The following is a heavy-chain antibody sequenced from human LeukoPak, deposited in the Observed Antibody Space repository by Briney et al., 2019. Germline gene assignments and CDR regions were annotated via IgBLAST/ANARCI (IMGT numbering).Heavy chain of an antibody. CDR2: IYYSGST. V-gene: IGHV4-31*03. CDR1: GGSISSGGYY. D-gene: IGHD3-3*01. CDR3: ARDRRVTMFGMVTHRWFDP. J-gene: IGHJ5*02. Sequence: SETLSLTCTVSGGSISSGGYYWSWIRQHPGKGLEWIGYIYYSGSTYYNPSLKSRVTISVDTSKNQFSLKLSSVTAADTGVYYCARDRRVTMFGMVTHRWFDPWGQGTLVIVSS.